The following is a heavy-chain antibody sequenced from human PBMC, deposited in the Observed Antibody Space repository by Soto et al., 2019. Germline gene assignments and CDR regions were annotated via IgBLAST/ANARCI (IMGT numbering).Heavy chain of an antibody. CDR1: GFTFSSYW. V-gene: IGHV3-7*02. D-gene: IGHD6-19*01. CDR2: IKQDGGEK. J-gene: IGHJ5*02. CDR3: ARPSSGWENWFDP. Sequence: GGSLRLSCAASGFTFSSYWMSWVRQAPGKGLEWVANIKQDGGEKNYVDSVKGRFTISRDNAKKSLYLQMNSLRDDDTAVYYCARPSSGWENWFDPWGQGTLVTVSS.